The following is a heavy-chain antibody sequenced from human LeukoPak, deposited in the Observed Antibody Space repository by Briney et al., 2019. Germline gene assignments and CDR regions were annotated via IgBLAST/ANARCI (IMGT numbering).Heavy chain of an antibody. D-gene: IGHD1-1*01. CDR3: ATKRVQLERRSQIYYYYYMDV. V-gene: IGHV1-46*01. J-gene: IGHJ6*03. CDR1: GYTFTSCF. CDR2: INPVTGAT. Sequence: GASVKVSCKASGYTFTSCFMHWVRQAPGQGLEWMGLINPVTGATTYAQKFQGRVTMTEGTSTDTAYMELSSLRSEDTAVYYCATKRVQLERRSQIYYYYYMDVWGKGTTVTISS.